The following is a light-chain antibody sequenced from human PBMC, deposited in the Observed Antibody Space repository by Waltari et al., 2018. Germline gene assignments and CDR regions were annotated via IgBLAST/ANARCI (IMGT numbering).Light chain of an antibody. Sequence: QAVLTQPASLSASPGASVSLTCTLRSGINVASYRIYWYQQKPGSPPQYLLRYTSDSDKQQGSGVPSLFAGSNDVFANADVLGISGLQSEDEADDYCLVWDSGALLFGGGTKLSLL. V-gene: IGLV5-45*01. CDR2: YTSDSDK. CDR1: SGINVASYR. CDR3: LVWDSGALL. J-gene: IGLJ3*02.